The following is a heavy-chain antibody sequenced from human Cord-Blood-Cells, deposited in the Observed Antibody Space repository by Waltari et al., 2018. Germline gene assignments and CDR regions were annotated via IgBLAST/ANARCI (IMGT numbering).Heavy chain of an antibody. J-gene: IGHJ3*02. Sequence: MSWVRQAPGKGLEWVSVIYSGGSTYYADSVKGRFTISRDNSKNTLYLQMNSLRAEETAVYYCARGSSELRDAFDIWGQGTMVTVSS. CDR2: IYSGGST. V-gene: IGHV3-66*01. D-gene: IGHD1-7*01. CDR3: ARGSSELRDAFDI.